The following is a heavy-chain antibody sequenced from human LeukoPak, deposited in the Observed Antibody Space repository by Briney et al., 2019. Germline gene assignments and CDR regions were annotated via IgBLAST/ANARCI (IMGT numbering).Heavy chain of an antibody. D-gene: IGHD4-17*01. CDR2: ISSSSSTI. CDR3: ARGDYVLIDY. Sequence: GGSLRLSCAASGFTFSSYSMNWVRQAPGKGLERVSYISSSSSTIYYADSVRGRFTISRDNAKNSLYLQMNSLRAEDTAVYYCARGDYVLIDYWGQGTLVTVSS. J-gene: IGHJ4*02. V-gene: IGHV3-48*01. CDR1: GFTFSSYS.